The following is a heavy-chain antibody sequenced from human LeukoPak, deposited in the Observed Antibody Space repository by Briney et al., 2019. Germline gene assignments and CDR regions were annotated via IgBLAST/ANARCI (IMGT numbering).Heavy chain of an antibody. Sequence: GGSLRLSCVASGFAFSDDSMSWVRQAPGKGLEWVSVIYSGGSTYYADSVKGRFTISRDNSKNTLYLQMNSLRAEDTAVYYCARDLAGSSSWSNDAFDIWGQGTMVTVSS. CDR3: ARDLAGSSSWSNDAFDI. CDR2: IYSGGST. J-gene: IGHJ3*02. V-gene: IGHV3-66*01. D-gene: IGHD6-13*01. CDR1: GFAFSDDS.